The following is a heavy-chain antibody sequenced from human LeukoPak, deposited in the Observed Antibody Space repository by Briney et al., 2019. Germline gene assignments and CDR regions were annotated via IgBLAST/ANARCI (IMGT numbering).Heavy chain of an antibody. CDR1: GFIFRNYA. D-gene: IGHD4/OR15-4a*01. J-gene: IGHJ4*02. CDR2: ISDNGGGR. CDR3: AKESGALGAPLYDY. Sequence: GGSLRLSCGASGFIFRNYAMSWVRQAPGEGLEWVSGISDNGGGRYYADSVKCRFTISRDNSKNMLYLQMNSLRAEDTAVYYCAKESGALGAPLYDYWGRGILVTASS. V-gene: IGHV3-23*01.